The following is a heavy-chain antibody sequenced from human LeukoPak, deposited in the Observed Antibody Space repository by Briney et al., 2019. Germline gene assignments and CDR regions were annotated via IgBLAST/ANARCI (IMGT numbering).Heavy chain of an antibody. V-gene: IGHV4-4*07. CDR3: ARDRDKQPNWFDP. D-gene: IGHD1/OR15-1a*01. Sequence: ASETLSLTCTVSGGSISNYYWSCIRQPAGKGLEWIGRMYSSGSTNYNPSLKSRVTMLADTSKNQLSLKLTSATAADTAVYYCARDRDKQPNWFDPWGQGTLVTVSS. CDR1: GGSISNYY. J-gene: IGHJ5*02. CDR2: MYSSGST.